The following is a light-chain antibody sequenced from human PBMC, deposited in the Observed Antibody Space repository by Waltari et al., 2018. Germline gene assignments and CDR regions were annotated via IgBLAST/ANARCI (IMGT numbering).Light chain of an antibody. V-gene: IGKV4-1*01. Sequence: DIMVTQSPDFLSVSLGQRSSITCTSSHSVLGYFNNRDSLAWYQQKPGQPPKLLIHWASTRESGVPDRFRGSGSGTHFTLTISSLQAEDAALYFCQQYSGPPYNFGQGTRLEIK. CDR1: HSVLGYFNNRDS. CDR3: QQYSGPPYN. CDR2: WAS. J-gene: IGKJ2*01.